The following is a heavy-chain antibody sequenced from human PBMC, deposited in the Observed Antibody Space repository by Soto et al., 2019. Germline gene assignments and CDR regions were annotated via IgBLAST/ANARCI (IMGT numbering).Heavy chain of an antibody. V-gene: IGHV3-23*01. CDR2: ISGSGGST. Sequence: GGSLRLSCAASGFTFSNYAMSWVRQAPGKGLEWVSAISGSGGSTYYADSVKGRFTISRDNSKNTLYLQMNSLRAEDTAVYYCAANRGYNYYYGMDVWGQGTTVTVSS. J-gene: IGHJ6*02. D-gene: IGHD3-22*01. CDR1: GFTFSNYA. CDR3: AANRGYNYYYGMDV.